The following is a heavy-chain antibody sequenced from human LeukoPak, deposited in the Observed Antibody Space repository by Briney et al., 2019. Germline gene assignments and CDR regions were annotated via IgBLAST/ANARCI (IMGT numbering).Heavy chain of an antibody. Sequence: SETLSLTCAVYGGPFSGYYWSWIPQPPGKGREGIGEINHSGSTNYNPSLKSRVTISVDTSKNQFSLKLSSVTAADTAVYYCRGGSPYYYYYYMDVWGKGTTVTVSS. CDR3: RGGSPYYYYYYMDV. V-gene: IGHV4-34*01. D-gene: IGHD3-3*01. CDR1: GGPFSGYY. J-gene: IGHJ6*03. CDR2: INHSGST.